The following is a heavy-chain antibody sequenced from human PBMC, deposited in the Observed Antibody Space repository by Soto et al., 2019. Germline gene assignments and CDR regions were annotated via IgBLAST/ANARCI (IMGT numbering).Heavy chain of an antibody. CDR1: GGSISSCDDY. J-gene: IGHJ6*02. D-gene: IGHD1-7*01. CDR3: AREGYNWNSRRLHYYYYGMDV. Sequence: SETLCLTCTVSGGSISSCDDYWIWIRQPPWKGVDGIGYIYYSGSTYYNPSLKSRVTISVDTSKNQFSLKLSSVTAADTAVYYCAREGYNWNSRRLHYYYYGMDVWGQGTTVTVSS. V-gene: IGHV4-30-4*01. CDR2: IYYSGST.